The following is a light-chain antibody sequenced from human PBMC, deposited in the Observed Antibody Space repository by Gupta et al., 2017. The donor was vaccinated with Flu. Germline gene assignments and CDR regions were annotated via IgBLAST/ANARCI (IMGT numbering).Light chain of an antibody. CDR3: QQSYSTHE. V-gene: IGKV1-39*01. CDR1: QSISSY. CDR2: AAS. J-gene: IGKJ1*01. Sequence: DIQMTQSPSSLSASVGDRVTITCRASQSISSYLNWYQQKPGKAPKLMIYAASRWKSGVPSRFSGSGYVKDFTLTSSRRQHEDFANYYGQQSYSTHEFGQGTKVEIK.